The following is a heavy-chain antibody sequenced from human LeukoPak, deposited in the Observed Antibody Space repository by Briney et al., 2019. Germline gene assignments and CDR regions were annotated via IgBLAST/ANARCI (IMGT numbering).Heavy chain of an antibody. CDR3: ARLSHPSGSDWFFDY. Sequence: SETLSLTCIVSGDSISNYYWSWIRQPPGKGLERIGYIYFSGTTNYNPSLKSRVTISVDTSKNQFSLKLSSMTAADTAVYYCARLSHPSGSDWFFDYWGQGTLVTVSS. CDR2: IYFSGTT. V-gene: IGHV4-59*08. J-gene: IGHJ4*02. CDR1: GDSISNYY. D-gene: IGHD3-9*01.